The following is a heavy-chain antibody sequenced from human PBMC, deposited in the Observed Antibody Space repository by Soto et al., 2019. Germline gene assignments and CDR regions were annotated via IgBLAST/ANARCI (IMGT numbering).Heavy chain of an antibody. V-gene: IGHV1-69*06. CDR2: IIPIFGTA. Sequence: QVQLVQSGAEVKKPGSSVKVSCKASGGTFSSYAISWVRQAPGQGLEWMGGIIPIFGTANYAQKFQGRVTITADKSTSTAYMELSSRRAEDTAVYYCARDAGRGANVVYDEGMDVWGQGTTVTVSS. CDR1: GGTFSSYA. J-gene: IGHJ6*02. CDR3: ARDAGRGANVVYDEGMDV. D-gene: IGHD2-8*02.